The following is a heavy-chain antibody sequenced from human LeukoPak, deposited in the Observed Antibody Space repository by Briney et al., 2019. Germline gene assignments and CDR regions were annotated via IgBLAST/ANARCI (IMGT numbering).Heavy chain of an antibody. V-gene: IGHV4-59*01. CDR2: IYYSGST. J-gene: IGHJ6*02. D-gene: IGHD1-14*01. Sequence: SETLSLTCTVSGGSISSYYWSWIRQPPGKGLEWIGYIYYSGSTNYNPSLKSRVTISVDTSKNQFSLKLSSVTAADTAVYYCARDRRKNGKDVWGQGTTVTVSS. CDR3: ARDRRKNGKDV. CDR1: GGSISSYY.